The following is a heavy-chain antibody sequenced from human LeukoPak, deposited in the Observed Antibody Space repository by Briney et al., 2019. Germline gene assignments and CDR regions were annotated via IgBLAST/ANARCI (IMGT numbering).Heavy chain of an antibody. CDR1: GFTFSTYA. Sequence: GGSLRLSCVASGFTFSTYALSWVRQAPGKGLEWVSAVSSSGGSPYYADSVKVRFTISRGNSKNTLYLQMNSLRAEDTAVYYCARSLEKATIRTSLDYWGQGTLVAVSS. CDR3: ARSLEKATIRTSLDY. V-gene: IGHV3-23*01. D-gene: IGHD5-24*01. J-gene: IGHJ4*02. CDR2: VSSSGGSP.